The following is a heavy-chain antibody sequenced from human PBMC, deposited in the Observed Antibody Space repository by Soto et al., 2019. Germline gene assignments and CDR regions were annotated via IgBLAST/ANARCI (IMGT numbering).Heavy chain of an antibody. V-gene: IGHV3-23*01. J-gene: IGHJ4*02. CDR3: AKLGSGSYYNVGVSYRGYLSVSFDY. CDR2: ISGSGGST. Sequence: GGSLRLSCAASGFTFSSYAMSWVRQAPGKGLEWVSAISGSGGSTYYADSVKGRFTISRDNSKNTLYLQMNSLRAEDTAVYYCAKLGSGSYYNVGVSYRGYLSVSFDYWGQGTLVTVSS. CDR1: GFTFSSYA. D-gene: IGHD3-10*01.